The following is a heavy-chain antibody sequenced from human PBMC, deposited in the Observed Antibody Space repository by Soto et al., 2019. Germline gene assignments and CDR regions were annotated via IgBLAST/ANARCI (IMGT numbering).Heavy chain of an antibody. Sequence: SETLSLTCTVSGGSISRYYWSWIRQPPGKGLEWIGYIYYSGSTNYNPSLKSRVTISVDTSKNQFSLKLSSVTAADTAVYYCARRYGGNLDYWGQGTLVTVSS. D-gene: IGHD1-26*01. CDR1: GGSISRYY. CDR2: IYYSGST. V-gene: IGHV4-59*08. J-gene: IGHJ4*02. CDR3: ARRYGGNLDY.